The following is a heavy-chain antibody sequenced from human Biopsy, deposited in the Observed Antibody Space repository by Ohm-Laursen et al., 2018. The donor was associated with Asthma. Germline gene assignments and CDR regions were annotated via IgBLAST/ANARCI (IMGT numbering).Heavy chain of an antibody. Sequence: SLRLSCAASGFTFSSYGMHWVRQAPGKGLEWVAVIWYDGSNKYYADPVKGRFTISRDNSKNTLYLQMNSLRAEDTAVYYCARKAGSCISRTCYSLDFWGQGTLVTVSS. CDR3: ARKAGSCISRTCYSLDF. D-gene: IGHD2-2*01. CDR2: IWYDGSNK. V-gene: IGHV3-33*01. J-gene: IGHJ4*02. CDR1: GFTFSSYG.